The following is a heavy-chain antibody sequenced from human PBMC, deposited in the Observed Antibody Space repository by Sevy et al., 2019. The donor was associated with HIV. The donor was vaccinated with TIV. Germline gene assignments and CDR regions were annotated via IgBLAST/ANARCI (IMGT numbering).Heavy chain of an antibody. CDR3: TRVEGAADWGMDV. V-gene: IGHV3-49*04. J-gene: IGHJ6*02. CDR1: GFIFGDYT. CDR2: IRSKRNGETK. Sequence: GGSLRLSCSPSGFIFGDYTVSWVRQAPGKGLEWIAFIRSKRNGETKEYAASVRGRFTISRDDSKSIAYLQMNSLKTEDTAIYYCTRVEGAADWGMDVWGQGTTVTVSS. D-gene: IGHD1-26*01.